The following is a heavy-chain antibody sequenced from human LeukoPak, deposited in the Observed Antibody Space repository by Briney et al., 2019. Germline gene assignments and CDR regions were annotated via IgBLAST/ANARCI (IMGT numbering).Heavy chain of an antibody. CDR1: GFTFSSYW. J-gene: IGHJ5*02. V-gene: IGHV3-7*03. CDR3: ARCGCYSCNWFDP. Sequence: TGGSLRLSCAASGFTFSSYWMSWARQAPGKGLEWVANIKQDGSEKYYVDSVKGRFTISRDNAKNSLYLQMNSLRAEDTAVYYCARCGCYSCNWFDPWGQGTLVTVSS. D-gene: IGHD2-15*01. CDR2: IKQDGSEK.